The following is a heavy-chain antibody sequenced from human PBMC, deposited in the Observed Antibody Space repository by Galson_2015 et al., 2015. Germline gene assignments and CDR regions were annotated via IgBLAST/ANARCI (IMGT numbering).Heavy chain of an antibody. CDR3: ARGLDKELVSY. CDR1: GYTFISYG. D-gene: IGHD6-13*01. CDR2: ISAYNGNT. V-gene: IGHV1-18*01. Sequence: SVKVSCKASGYTFISYGITWVRQAPGQGLEWMGWISAYNGNTNYGKKFQGRVTMTTDTSTSTAYMELRSLTSDDTAVYYCARGLDKELVSYWGQGTLVTVSS. J-gene: IGHJ4*02.